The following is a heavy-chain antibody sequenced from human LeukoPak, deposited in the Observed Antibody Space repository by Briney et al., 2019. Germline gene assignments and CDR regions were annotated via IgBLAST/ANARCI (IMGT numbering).Heavy chain of an antibody. Sequence: GGSLRLSCSASGFTFSDYDKNWVRQAPGKELEWVSSISGLSTHIYYGDSVKGRFSISRDNAKNSVYLQMNSLGVEDTAIYYCGRAFPPLRTSSAGDLWGQGILVTVSS. CDR3: GRAFPPLRTSSAGDL. CDR1: GFTFSDYD. J-gene: IGHJ4*02. D-gene: IGHD3-16*01. CDR2: ISGLSTHI. V-gene: IGHV3-69-1*02.